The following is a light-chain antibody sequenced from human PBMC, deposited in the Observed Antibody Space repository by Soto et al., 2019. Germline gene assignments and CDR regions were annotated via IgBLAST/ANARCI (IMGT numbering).Light chain of an antibody. CDR2: EGT. CDR3: CSYASTGTYV. Sequence: QSALTQPASVSGSPGQSIAISCTGTSSDVGNYNLVSWYQQHSGKAPKLMIYEGTKRPSGVSVRFSGSKSGNTASLTISGLQAEDEADYYCCSYASTGTYVFGTGTKLTVL. CDR1: SSDVGNYNL. J-gene: IGLJ1*01. V-gene: IGLV2-23*01.